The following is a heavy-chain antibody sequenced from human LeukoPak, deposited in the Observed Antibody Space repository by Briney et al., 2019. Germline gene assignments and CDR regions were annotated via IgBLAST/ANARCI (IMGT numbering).Heavy chain of an antibody. D-gene: IGHD4-11*01. CDR3: ARDSLQYNAFDI. Sequence: PGGSLRLSCAASGFTFSSYAMSWVRQAPGKGLEWVAVISYDGSNKYYADSVKGRFTISRDNSKNTLYLQMNSLRAEDTAVYYCARDSLQYNAFDIWGQGTMVTVSS. V-gene: IGHV3-30*03. CDR2: ISYDGSNK. J-gene: IGHJ3*02. CDR1: GFTFSSYA.